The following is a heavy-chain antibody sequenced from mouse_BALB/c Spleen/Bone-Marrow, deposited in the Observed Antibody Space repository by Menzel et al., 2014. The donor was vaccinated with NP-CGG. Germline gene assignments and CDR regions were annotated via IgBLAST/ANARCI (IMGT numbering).Heavy chain of an antibody. CDR3: ARLGYYAYFAY. CDR1: GFDFSRYW. J-gene: IGHJ3*01. CDR2: INPDSSTI. V-gene: IGHV4-1*02. Sequence: VQLKESGGGLVQPGGSLKLSCAASGFDFSRYWMSWVRQAPGKGLEWIGEINPDSSTINYTPSLKDKFIISRDNAKNTLYLQKSKVRAEDTALYYCARLGYYAYFAYWGQGTLVTVSA. D-gene: IGHD1-2*01.